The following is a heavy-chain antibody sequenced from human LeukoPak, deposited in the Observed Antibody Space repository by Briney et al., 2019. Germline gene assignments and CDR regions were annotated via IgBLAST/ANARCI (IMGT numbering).Heavy chain of an antibody. CDR3: ASEYSSSSAPYGMDV. Sequence: SETLSLTCTVSGGSISSGDYYWSWIRQPPGKGLEWIGYIYYSGSTYYNPSLKSRVTISVDTSKNQFSLKLSSVTAAGTAVYYCASEYSSSSAPYGMDVWGQGTTVTVSS. CDR1: GGSISSGDYY. D-gene: IGHD6-6*01. V-gene: IGHV4-30-4*01. J-gene: IGHJ6*02. CDR2: IYYSGST.